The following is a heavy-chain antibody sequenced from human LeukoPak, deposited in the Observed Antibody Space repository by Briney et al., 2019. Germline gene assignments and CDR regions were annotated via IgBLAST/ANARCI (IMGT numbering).Heavy chain of an antibody. Sequence: SETLSLTCTVSGGSISSSSYYWGWIRQPPGKGLEWIGCIYYSGSTYYNPSLKSRVTISVDTSKNQFSLKLSSVTAADTGVYYCARDFGYDFWSGYNWFDPWGQGTLVTVSS. V-gene: IGHV4-39*07. CDR2: IYYSGST. D-gene: IGHD3-3*01. J-gene: IGHJ5*02. CDR1: GGSISSSSYY. CDR3: ARDFGYDFWSGYNWFDP.